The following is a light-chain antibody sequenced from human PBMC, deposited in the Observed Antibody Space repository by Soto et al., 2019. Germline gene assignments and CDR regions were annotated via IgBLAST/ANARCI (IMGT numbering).Light chain of an antibody. CDR3: QQRSNWPWT. J-gene: IGKJ1*01. CDR2: DAS. CDR1: QSVSSF. Sequence: EIVLTQSPATLSLSPGERATLSCRASQSVSSFLGWYQQKPGQAPRLLISDASNRATGIPGRFSGSGSGTDFSLTISSLEPEDFAVYYCQQRSNWPWTFGQGTKVEIK. V-gene: IGKV3-11*01.